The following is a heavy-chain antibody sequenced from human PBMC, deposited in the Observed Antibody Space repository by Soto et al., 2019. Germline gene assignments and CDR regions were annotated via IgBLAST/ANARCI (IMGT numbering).Heavy chain of an antibody. J-gene: IGHJ6*02. D-gene: IGHD2-15*01. CDR1: GYSVSSSDYY. CDR3: APLTVSLSGPYGIHV. V-gene: IGHV4-39*01. Sequence: QLHLQESGPGLVKPSETLSLTCSVSGYSVSSSDYYWAWIRQPPGKGLEWIGSMFYSGLTYYNPSLKSRVTLSVDTSKNQFSVRLNSVTAADTAVYYCAPLTVSLSGPYGIHVWRQGTTVTVSS. CDR2: MFYSGLT.